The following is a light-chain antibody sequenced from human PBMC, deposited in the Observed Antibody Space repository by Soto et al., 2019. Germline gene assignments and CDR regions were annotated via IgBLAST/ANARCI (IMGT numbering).Light chain of an antibody. CDR1: QSVGTF. CDR2: GAS. Sequence: EIVLTQSPGTLSLSPGERATLSCRASQSVGTFLAWYQQKPGQAPRLLIYGASSRATGIPDRFSGSGSGTGFTLTISRLEPEDFALYYCQHYPDSPLSTFGQGTNLGIK. CDR3: QHYPDSPLST. V-gene: IGKV3-20*01. J-gene: IGKJ2*01.